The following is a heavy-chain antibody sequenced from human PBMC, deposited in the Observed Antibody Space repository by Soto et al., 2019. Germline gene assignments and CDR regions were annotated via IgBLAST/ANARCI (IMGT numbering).Heavy chain of an antibody. Sequence: QVQLQESGPGLVKPSETLSLTCTVSGGSISSYYWSWIRQPPRKGLEWIGYIYYSGSTNYNPSLKSRVTLSVDTSKNQFSLKLSSVTAADTAVYYCARPHGGSSGWDNWFDPWGQGTLVTVSS. D-gene: IGHD6-25*01. CDR1: GGSISSYY. V-gene: IGHV4-59*01. CDR3: ARPHGGSSGWDNWFDP. CDR2: IYYSGST. J-gene: IGHJ5*02.